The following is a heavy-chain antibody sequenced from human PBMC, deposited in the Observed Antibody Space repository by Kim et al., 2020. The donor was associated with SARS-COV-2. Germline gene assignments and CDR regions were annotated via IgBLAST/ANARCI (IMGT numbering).Heavy chain of an antibody. V-gene: IGHV1-3*01. CDR2: INAGNGNT. CDR1: GYTFTNYA. D-gene: IGHD6-19*01. CDR3: ARKGIAVAGTLGSDY. Sequence: ASVKVSCKASGYTFTNYAIDWVRQAPGQRLEWMGWINAGNGNTKYSQKFQGRVTITRDTSASTVYMELGSLRSEDTAVYYCARKGIAVAGTLGSDYWGQGTLVTVSS. J-gene: IGHJ4*02.